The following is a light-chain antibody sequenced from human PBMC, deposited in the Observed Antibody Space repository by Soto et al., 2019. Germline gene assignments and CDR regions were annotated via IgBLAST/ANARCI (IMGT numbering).Light chain of an antibody. V-gene: IGKV1-17*03. Sequence: DVQMTQSPSAMSASVGDRVTITCRASQDISRFVAWFQQKPGKAPERLIYDTSSLQPGVPSRFSGSDSGTEFTLAISGLQPEDFATYYCLQHNNYPYTFGQGTKVDIK. J-gene: IGKJ2*01. CDR1: QDISRF. CDR3: LQHNNYPYT. CDR2: DTS.